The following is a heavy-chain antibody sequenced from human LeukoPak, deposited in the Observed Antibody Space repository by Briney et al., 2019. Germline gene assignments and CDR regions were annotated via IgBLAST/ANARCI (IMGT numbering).Heavy chain of an antibody. D-gene: IGHD3-10*01. Sequence: SETLSLTCTVSGDSINNYYWSWIRQPAGKGLEWIGRIYTSGSTNYNPSLKSRVTMSVDTSKNQFSLKLSSVTAADTAVYYCARGVSYYYYMDVWGKGTTVTVSS. CDR3: ARGVSYYYYMDV. CDR1: GDSINNYY. V-gene: IGHV4-4*07. CDR2: IYTSGST. J-gene: IGHJ6*03.